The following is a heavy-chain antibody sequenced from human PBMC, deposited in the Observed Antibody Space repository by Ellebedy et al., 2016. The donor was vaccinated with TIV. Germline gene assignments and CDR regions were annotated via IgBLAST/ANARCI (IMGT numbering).Heavy chain of an antibody. D-gene: IGHD2-2*01. CDR1: GYTFTGYY. V-gene: IGHV1-2*04. CDR2: INPNSGGT. J-gene: IGHJ6*02. CDR3: ARGGGVPYLEGGMDV. Sequence: ASVKVSCXASGYTFTGYYMHWVRQAPGQGLEWMGWINPNSGGTNYAQKFQGWVTMTRDTSISTAYMELSRLRSDDTAVYYCARGGGVPYLEGGMDVWGQGTTVTVSS.